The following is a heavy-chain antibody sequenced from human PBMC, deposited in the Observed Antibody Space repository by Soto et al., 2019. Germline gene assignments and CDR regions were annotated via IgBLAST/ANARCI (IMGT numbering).Heavy chain of an antibody. Sequence: ASVKVSCKASGNTFTRYDINWVRQATGHGLEWMGWINPNSGNIGYAQKFQGRVTMTRDTAIRTAYMEVSRLRSDETGVYYCARGRASGSYYLLDYWGQGTLVTVSS. D-gene: IGHD3-10*01. CDR2: INPNSGNI. J-gene: IGHJ4*02. V-gene: IGHV1-8*01. CDR3: ARGRASGSYYLLDY. CDR1: GNTFTRYD.